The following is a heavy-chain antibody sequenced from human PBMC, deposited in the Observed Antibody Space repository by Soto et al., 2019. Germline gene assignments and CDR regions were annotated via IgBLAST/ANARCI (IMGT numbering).Heavy chain of an antibody. J-gene: IGHJ6*02. Sequence: QAGGSLRLACAASGFTFSISWMQWVRQAPGMGPVWVSRTNDDGSITSYADSVKGRFAISRDNAKNTLYLQMSSLRVEDTGVYYCARAIAYYGLDVWGQGTTVTVS. V-gene: IGHV3-74*01. D-gene: IGHD3-22*01. CDR3: ARAIAYYGLDV. CDR1: GFTFSISW. CDR2: TNDDGSIT.